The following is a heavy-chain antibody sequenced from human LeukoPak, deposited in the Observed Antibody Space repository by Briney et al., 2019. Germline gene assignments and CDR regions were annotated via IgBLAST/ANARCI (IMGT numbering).Heavy chain of an antibody. D-gene: IGHD2-15*01. V-gene: IGHV3-43*02. CDR1: GFTFDDYA. CDR3: AKARYCSGGSCDTIDY. CDR2: ISGDGGST. J-gene: IGHJ4*02. Sequence: PGGSLRLSCAASGFTFDDYAMHWVRQAPGKGLEWVSLISGDGGSTYYAGSVKGRFTISRDNSKNSLYLQMNSLRTEDTALYYCAKARYCSGGSCDTIDYWGQGTLVTVSS.